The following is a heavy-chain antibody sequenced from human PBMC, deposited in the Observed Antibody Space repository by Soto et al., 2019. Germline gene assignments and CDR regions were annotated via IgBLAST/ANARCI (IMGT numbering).Heavy chain of an antibody. V-gene: IGHV1-69*13. D-gene: IGHD3-22*01. CDR3: ANQYYYDSKGSYYYGMDV. J-gene: IGHJ6*02. Sequence: SVKVSCKASGGTFSSYAISWVRQAPGQGLEWMGGIIPIFGTANYAQKFQGRVTITADESTSTAYMELSSLRSEDTAVYYCANQYYYDSKGSYYYGMDVWGQGTTVTVSS. CDR2: IIPIFGTA. CDR1: GGTFSSYA.